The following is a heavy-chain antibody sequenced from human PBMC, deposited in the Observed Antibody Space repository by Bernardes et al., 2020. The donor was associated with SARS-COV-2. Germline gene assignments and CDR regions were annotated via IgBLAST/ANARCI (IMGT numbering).Heavy chain of an antibody. CDR3: ARIRYDILTGYNYGMDV. CDR2: IDWDDDK. J-gene: IGHJ6*02. D-gene: IGHD3-9*01. CDR1: GFSLSTSGMR. V-gene: IGHV2-70*04. Sequence: SGPTLVKPTQTLTLTCTFSGFSLSTSGMRVSWIRQPPGKALEWLARIDWDDDKFYSTSLKTRLTISKDTSKNQVVLTMTNMDPVDTATYYCARIRYDILTGYNYGMDVWGQGTTVTVSS.